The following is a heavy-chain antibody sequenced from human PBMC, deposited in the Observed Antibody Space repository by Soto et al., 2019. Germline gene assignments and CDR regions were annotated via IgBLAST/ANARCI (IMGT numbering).Heavy chain of an antibody. Sequence: ASVKVSCKASGYTFTSYGISWVRQAPGQGLEWMGWISAYNGSTNYAQKLQGRVTMTTDTSTSTAYMELRSLRSDDTAVYYCARDQGFEQQPDYPPSYYYYYGMDVWGQGTTVTVSS. V-gene: IGHV1-18*04. D-gene: IGHD6-13*01. CDR1: GYTFTSYG. CDR2: ISAYNGST. J-gene: IGHJ6*02. CDR3: ARDQGFEQQPDYPPSYYYYYGMDV.